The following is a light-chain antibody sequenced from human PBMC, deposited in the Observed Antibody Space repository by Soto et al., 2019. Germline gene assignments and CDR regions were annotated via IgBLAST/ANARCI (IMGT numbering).Light chain of an antibody. Sequence: QSVLTQPPSESGAPGQRVTISCTGSSSNIGAGYDVHWYQQFPGTVPKLLIYANSNRPSGVPDRISGSKSGTSASLASTGLQAEDEADYYCPSYDSSLSAWVFGGGTKLTVL. CDR1: SSNIGAGYD. CDR3: PSYDSSLSAWV. CDR2: ANS. J-gene: IGLJ3*02. V-gene: IGLV1-40*01.